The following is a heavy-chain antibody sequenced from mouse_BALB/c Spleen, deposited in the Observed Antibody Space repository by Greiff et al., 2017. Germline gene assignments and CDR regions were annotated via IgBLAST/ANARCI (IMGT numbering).Heavy chain of an antibody. CDR3: ARKDYDEYYFDY. D-gene: IGHD2-4*01. V-gene: IGHV1-87*01. CDR2: IYPGDGDT. Sequence: VQLQQSGAELARPGASVKLSCKASGYTFTSYWMQWVKQRPGQGLEWIGAIYPGDGDTRYTQKFKGKATLTADKSSSTAYMQLRSLASEDSAVYYCARKDYDEYYFDYWGQGTTLTVSS. CDR1: GYTFTSYW. J-gene: IGHJ2*01.